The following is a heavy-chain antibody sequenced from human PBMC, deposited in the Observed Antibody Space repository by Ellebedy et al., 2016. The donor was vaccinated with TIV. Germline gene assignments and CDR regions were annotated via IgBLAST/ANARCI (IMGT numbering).Heavy chain of an antibody. D-gene: IGHD5/OR15-5a*01. CDR1: GYTFTKYG. J-gene: IGHJ5*02. Sequence: ASVKVSCKASGYTFTKYGISWVRQAPGQGLEWMGWISGYNGDTNYAPKFQGRVTMTIETSTNTVYMELRNLSFDDTAVYYCTRGFYEKFDPWGQGTLVTVS. CDR2: ISGYNGDT. CDR3: TRGFYEKFDP. V-gene: IGHV1-18*04.